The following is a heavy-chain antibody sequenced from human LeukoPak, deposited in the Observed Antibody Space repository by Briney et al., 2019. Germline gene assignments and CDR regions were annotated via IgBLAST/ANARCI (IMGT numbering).Heavy chain of an antibody. CDR2: ISRSGDST. Sequence: GGSLRLSCVASGFTFSSYAMSWVRQAPGKGLEWVSTISRSGDSTYYADSVKGRFTISRDNSKNTLYLQMNSLRAEDTAVYYCAKDQGSGWYGVDYWGQGTLVTVSS. V-gene: IGHV3-23*01. CDR3: AKDQGSGWYGVDY. J-gene: IGHJ4*02. D-gene: IGHD6-19*01. CDR1: GFTFSSYA.